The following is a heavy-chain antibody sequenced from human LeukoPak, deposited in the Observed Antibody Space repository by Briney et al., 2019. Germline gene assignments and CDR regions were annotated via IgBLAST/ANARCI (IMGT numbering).Heavy chain of an antibody. CDR2: IKQDGSEK. J-gene: IGHJ4*02. D-gene: IGHD6-6*01. Sequence: PGGSLRLSCAASGFTFSSYWMSWVRQAPGKGLEWVANIKQDGSEKYYVDSVKGRFTISRDNAKNSLYLQMNSLRAEDTAVYYCARVAKSYSSSSYYFDYWGQGTLVTVSS. CDR1: GFTFSSYW. CDR3: ARVAKSYSSSSYYFDY. V-gene: IGHV3-7*01.